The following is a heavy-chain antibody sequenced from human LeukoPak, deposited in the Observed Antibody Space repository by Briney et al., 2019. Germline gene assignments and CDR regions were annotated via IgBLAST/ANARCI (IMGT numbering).Heavy chain of an antibody. CDR3: ARETRGYSYGNFDY. D-gene: IGHD5-18*01. CDR1: GFTFSSYS. Sequence: NPGGSLRLSCAASGFTFSSYSMNWVRQAPGNGLEWVSSISSSSSYIYYADSVKGRFTISRDNAKNSLYLQMNSLRAEDTAVYYCARETRGYSYGNFDYWGQGTLVTVSS. V-gene: IGHV3-21*01. CDR2: ISSSSSYI. J-gene: IGHJ4*02.